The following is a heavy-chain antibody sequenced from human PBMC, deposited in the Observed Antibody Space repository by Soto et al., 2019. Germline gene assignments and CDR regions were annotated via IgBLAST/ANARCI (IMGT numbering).Heavy chain of an antibody. Sequence: QVQLQESGPGLVKPSQTLSLTCTVSGGSIRGGDYYWSWIRQHSGKGLEWIRYIFYSGNSFYNPSLKSGVTISVDTSKNQFSLQLSSVTAADTAIYYCARLSSLYYNSDYGGYYFDYWGQGTLVSVSS. V-gene: IGHV4-31*03. CDR1: GGSIRGGDYY. CDR2: IFYSGNS. D-gene: IGHD3-10*01. CDR3: ARLSSLYYNSDYGGYYFDY. J-gene: IGHJ4*02.